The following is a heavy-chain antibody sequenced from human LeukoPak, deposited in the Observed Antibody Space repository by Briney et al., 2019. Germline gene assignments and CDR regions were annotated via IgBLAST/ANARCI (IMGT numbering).Heavy chain of an antibody. CDR3: TLGSY. V-gene: IGHV7-4-1*02. J-gene: IGHJ4*02. Sequence: ASVKVSCKASGYTFTGYAMNWVRQAPGQGLEWMGWINTNTGNPTYAQGFTGRFVFSLDTSVNSAFLQINNLKAEDTAFYYCTLGSYWGQGTLVTVSS. CDR2: INTNTGNP. CDR1: GYTFTGYA. D-gene: IGHD3-10*01.